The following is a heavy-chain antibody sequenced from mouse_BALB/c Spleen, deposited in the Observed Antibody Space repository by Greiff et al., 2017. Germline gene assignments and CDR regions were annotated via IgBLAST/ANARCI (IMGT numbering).Heavy chain of an antibody. CDR1: GFNIKDTY. CDR3: ARSGYGNYFAY. Sequence: EVQLQQSGAELVKPGASVKLSCTASGFNIKDTYMHWVKQSPEQGLEWIGRIDPANGNTKYDPKFQGKATITADTSSNTAYLQLSSLTSEDTAVYYCARSGYGNYFAYWGQGTLVTVSA. V-gene: IGHV14-3*02. J-gene: IGHJ3*01. CDR2: IDPANGNT. D-gene: IGHD2-1*01.